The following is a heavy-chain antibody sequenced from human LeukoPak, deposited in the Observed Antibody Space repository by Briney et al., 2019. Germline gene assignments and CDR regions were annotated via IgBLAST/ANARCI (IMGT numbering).Heavy chain of an antibody. D-gene: IGHD6-13*01. CDR2: IYYSGST. J-gene: IGHJ4*02. V-gene: IGHV4-59*01. CDR1: GGSISSYY. CDR3: ARGTSSSINFDY. Sequence: SETLSLTCTVSGGSISSYYWSWIRQPPGKGLEWIGYIYYSGSTNHNPSLKSRVTISVATSKNQFSLKLSSVTAADTAVYYCARGTSSSINFDYWGQGTLVTISS.